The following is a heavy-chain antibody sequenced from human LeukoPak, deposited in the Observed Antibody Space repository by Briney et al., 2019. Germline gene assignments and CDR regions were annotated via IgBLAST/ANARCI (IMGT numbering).Heavy chain of an antibody. Sequence: GASVKVSCKASGGTFSSYAISWVRQAPGQGLEWMGGIIPTFGTANYAQKFQGRVTITADESTSTAYMELSSLRSEVTAVYYCARGGDGYNYEGDYWGQGTLVTVSS. V-gene: IGHV1-69*13. CDR3: ARGGDGYNYEGDY. CDR1: GGTFSSYA. CDR2: IIPTFGTA. J-gene: IGHJ4*02. D-gene: IGHD5-24*01.